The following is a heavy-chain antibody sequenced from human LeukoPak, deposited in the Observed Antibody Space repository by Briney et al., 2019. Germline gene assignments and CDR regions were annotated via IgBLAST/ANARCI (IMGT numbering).Heavy chain of an antibody. CDR1: GGTFSSYA. V-gene: IGHV1-18*01. CDR3: ATVYGSGREGSDY. J-gene: IGHJ4*02. Sequence: ASVKVSFTASGGTFSSYAISWVRQAPGQGLEWMGWISAYNGNTNYAQKLQGRVTMTTDTSTSTAYMELRSLRSDDTAVYYCATVYGSGREGSDYWGQGTLVTVSS. D-gene: IGHD3-10*01. CDR2: ISAYNGNT.